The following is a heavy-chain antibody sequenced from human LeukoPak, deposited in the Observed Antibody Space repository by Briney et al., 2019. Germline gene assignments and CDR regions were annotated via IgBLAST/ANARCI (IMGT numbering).Heavy chain of an antibody. CDR1: GFTLSSYW. D-gene: IGHD6-13*01. J-gene: IGHJ4*02. Sequence: GGSLRLSCAASGFTLSSYWMSWVRQAPGKGLEWVANIKQDGSEKYYVDSVKGRFTISRDNAKNSLYLQMNSLRAEDTALYYCTKAGRHSSSWIDYWGQGTLVTVSS. V-gene: IGHV3-7*03. CDR2: IKQDGSEK. CDR3: TKAGRHSSSWIDY.